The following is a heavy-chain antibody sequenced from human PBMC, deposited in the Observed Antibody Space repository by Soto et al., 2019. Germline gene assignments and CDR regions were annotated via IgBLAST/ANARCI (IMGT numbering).Heavy chain of an antibody. CDR2: ISSSSSYI. Sequence: GGSLRLSCAASGFTFSSYSMNWVRQAPGKGLEWVSSISSSSSYIYYADSVKGRFTISRDNAKNSLYLQMNSLRAEDTAVYYCARSYDFWGGYYKSTQNWFDPWGQGTLVTVSS. CDR1: GFTFSSYS. CDR3: ARSYDFWGGYYKSTQNWFDP. V-gene: IGHV3-21*01. D-gene: IGHD3-3*01. J-gene: IGHJ5*02.